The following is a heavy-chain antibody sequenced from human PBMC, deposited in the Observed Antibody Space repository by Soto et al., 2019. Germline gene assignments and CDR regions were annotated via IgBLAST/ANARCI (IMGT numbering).Heavy chain of an antibody. J-gene: IGHJ4*02. CDR3: VKGRAGRGFDY. Sequence: GGSLRLSCAASGFTFSSYAMSWVRQAPGKGLEWVSAISGSGGSTYYADSVKGRFTVSRDTSQNTVYLQVNSLRADDTAVYYCVKGRAGRGFDYWGQGTLVTVSS. CDR2: ISGSGGST. D-gene: IGHD3-10*01. V-gene: IGHV3-23*01. CDR1: GFTFSSYA.